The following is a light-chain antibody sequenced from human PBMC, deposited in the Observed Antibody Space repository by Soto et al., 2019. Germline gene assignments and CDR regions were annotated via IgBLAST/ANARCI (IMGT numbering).Light chain of an antibody. CDR1: QSVSNN. V-gene: IGKV3-15*01. J-gene: IGKJ5*01. Sequence: EIVMTQSPATLSVSPGERATPSCRASQSVSNNLAWYQQKPGQAPRLLIYGASTRATGIPARFSGSGSGTEFTLTISSLQSEDFAVYYCQQYGSSPPITFGQGTRLEIK. CDR3: QQYGSSPPIT. CDR2: GAS.